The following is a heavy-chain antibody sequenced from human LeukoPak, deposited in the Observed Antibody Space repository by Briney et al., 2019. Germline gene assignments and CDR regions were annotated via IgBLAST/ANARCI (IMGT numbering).Heavy chain of an antibody. CDR3: VRRRLEGGYDY. D-gene: IGHD5-12*01. Sequence: GGSLRLSCAPSGFSVSDNYMGWVRQAPGKGLEWVSRVNNDETRTSYADFVKGRFTISRDNAKNMLYLQMNSLTAEDTAVYYCVRRRLEGGYDYWGQGTLVTVSS. J-gene: IGHJ4*02. CDR1: GFSVSDNY. V-gene: IGHV3-74*01. CDR2: VNNDETRT.